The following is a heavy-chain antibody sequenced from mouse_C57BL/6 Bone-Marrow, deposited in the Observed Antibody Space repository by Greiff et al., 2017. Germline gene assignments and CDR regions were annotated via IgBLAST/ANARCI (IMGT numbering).Heavy chain of an antibody. J-gene: IGHJ2*01. D-gene: IGHD1-1*01. CDR3: ASSSLRSYYFDY. Sequence: QVQLQQSGAELARPGASVKLSCKASGYTFTSYGISWVKQRTGQGLEWIGEIYPRSGNTYYNEKFKGKATLTAAKSSSTAYMELRSLTSEDSAVYFCASSSLRSYYFDYWGQGTTLTVSS. CDR2: IYPRSGNT. V-gene: IGHV1-81*01. CDR1: GYTFTSYG.